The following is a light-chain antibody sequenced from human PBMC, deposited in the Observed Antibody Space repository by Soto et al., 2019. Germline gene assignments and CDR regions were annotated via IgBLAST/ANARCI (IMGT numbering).Light chain of an antibody. CDR1: QSICSY. CDR3: QQYNSYPIT. V-gene: IGKV1-5*03. CDR2: KAS. Sequence: DIQITHSTSSLSASVGDRGTIPCRASQSICSYLNWYQQKPGKAPKLLIYKASRLESGVPSRFSGSESGTEFTLTISNLQPDDFATYYCQQYNSYPITFGQGTRLEIK. J-gene: IGKJ5*01.